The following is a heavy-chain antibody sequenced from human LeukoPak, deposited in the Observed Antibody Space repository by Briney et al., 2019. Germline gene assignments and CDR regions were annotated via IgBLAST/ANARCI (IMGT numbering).Heavy chain of an antibody. D-gene: IGHD3-10*01. CDR1: GFTFSSYS. V-gene: IGHV3-21*04. CDR3: AKDPLYGSGSPHDY. Sequence: GGSLRLSCAASGFTFSSYSMNWVRQAPGKGLEWVSSISSSSSYIYYADSVKGRFTISRDNSKNTLYLQMNSLRAEDTAVYYCAKDPLYGSGSPHDYWGQGTLVTVSS. CDR2: ISSSSSYI. J-gene: IGHJ4*02.